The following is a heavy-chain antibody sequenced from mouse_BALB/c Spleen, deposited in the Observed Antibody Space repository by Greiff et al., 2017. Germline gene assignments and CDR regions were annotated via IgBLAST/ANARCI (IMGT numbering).Heavy chain of an antibody. D-gene: IGHD3-2*01. CDR2: IRNKANGYTT. CDR1: GFTFTDYY. V-gene: IGHV7-3*02. Sequence: EVKLVESGGGLVQPGGSLRLSCATSGFTFTDYYMSWVRQPPGKALEWLGFIRNKANGYTTEYSASVKGRFTISRDNSQSILYLQMNTLRAEDSATYDCARGTDSSGYVAYWGQGTLVTVSA. CDR3: ARGTDSSGYVAY. J-gene: IGHJ3*01.